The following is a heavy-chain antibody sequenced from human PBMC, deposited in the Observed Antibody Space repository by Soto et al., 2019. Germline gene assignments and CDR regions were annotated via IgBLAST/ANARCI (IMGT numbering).Heavy chain of an antibody. Sequence: QITLKESGPTLVKPTQTPTLTCTFSGFSLSTRGVGVGWIRQPPGKALEWLALLYWDDDKGYSPSLKSRLTITKDTSKNQVVLTVTNMDPVDTATYYCAHRPRGYSYYFDYWGQGTLVTVSS. D-gene: IGHD5-18*01. V-gene: IGHV2-5*02. J-gene: IGHJ4*02. CDR3: AHRPRGYSYYFDY. CDR1: GFSLSTRGVG. CDR2: LYWDDDK.